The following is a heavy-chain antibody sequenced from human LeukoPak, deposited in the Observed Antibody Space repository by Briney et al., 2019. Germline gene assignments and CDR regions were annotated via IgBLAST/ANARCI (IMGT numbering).Heavy chain of an antibody. J-gene: IGHJ4*02. CDR3: ARALAYYYDSSGYYPMYYFDY. CDR1: GGSFSSYY. D-gene: IGHD3-22*01. V-gene: IGHV4-59*10. Sequence: SETLSLTCAVYGGSFSSYYWSWIRQPAGKGLEWIGRIYTSGSTNYNPSLKSRVTMSVDTSKNQFSLKLSSVTAADTAVYYCARALAYYYDSSGYYPMYYFDYWGQGTLVTVSS. CDR2: IYTSGST.